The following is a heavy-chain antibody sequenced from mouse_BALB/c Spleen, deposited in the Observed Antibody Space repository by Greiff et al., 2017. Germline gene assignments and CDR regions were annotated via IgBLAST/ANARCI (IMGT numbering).Heavy chain of an antibody. V-gene: IGHV2-2*02. J-gene: IGHJ4*01. CDR1: GFSLTSYG. CDR2: IWSGGST. Sequence: QVQLMESGPGLVQPSQSLSITCTVSGFSLTSYGVQWVRQSPGKGLEWLGVIWSGGSTDYNAALISRLSISKDNSNSQVFFKMNSLQANETAIKYCARKPLRPSDAMDYWGQGTSVTGSS. CDR3: ARKPLRPSDAMDY. D-gene: IGHD1-1*01.